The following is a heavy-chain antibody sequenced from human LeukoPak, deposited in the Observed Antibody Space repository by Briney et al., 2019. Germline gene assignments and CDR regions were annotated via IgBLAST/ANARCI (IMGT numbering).Heavy chain of an antibody. Sequence: GGSLRLSCAASGFTFSSYAMSWVRQAPGKGLEWVSAISGSGGSTYYADSVKGRFTISRDNSKNTLYLQMNSLRAEDTAVYYCVKAIGVSCISTSCYSFDNWGQGTLVTVSS. CDR1: GFTFSSYA. D-gene: IGHD2-2*01. J-gene: IGHJ4*02. CDR3: VKAIGVSCISTSCYSFDN. V-gene: IGHV3-23*01. CDR2: ISGSGGST.